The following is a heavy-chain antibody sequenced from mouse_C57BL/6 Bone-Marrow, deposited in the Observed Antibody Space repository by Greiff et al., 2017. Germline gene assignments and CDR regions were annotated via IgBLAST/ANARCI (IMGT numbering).Heavy chain of an antibody. J-gene: IGHJ3*01. V-gene: IGHV1-31*01. D-gene: IGHD2-1*01. Sequence: EVQLQQSGPELVKPGASVTISCKASGYSFTGYYMPWVKQSHGNILDWIGYIYPYNGVSSYNQKFMGKATLTVDMSSSTAYMELRSLTSEDSAVYYCARSRGNYVKFAYWGQGTLVTVSA. CDR2: IYPYNGVS. CDR1: GYSFTGYY. CDR3: ARSRGNYVKFAY.